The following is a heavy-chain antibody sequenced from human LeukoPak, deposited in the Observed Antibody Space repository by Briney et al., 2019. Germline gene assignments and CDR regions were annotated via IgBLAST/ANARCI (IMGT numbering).Heavy chain of an antibody. CDR3: ARSLGVAGNPYYYYYYMDV. CDR2: ISSNGGST. V-gene: IGHV3-64*01. D-gene: IGHD6-19*01. Sequence: PGGSVRLSCAASGFTFSSYAMHWVRQAPGKGLEYVSAISSNGGSTYYANSVKGRFTISRDNSKNTLYLQMGSLRAEDMAVYYCARSLGVAGNPYYYYYYMDVWGKGTTVTISS. J-gene: IGHJ6*03. CDR1: GFTFSSYA.